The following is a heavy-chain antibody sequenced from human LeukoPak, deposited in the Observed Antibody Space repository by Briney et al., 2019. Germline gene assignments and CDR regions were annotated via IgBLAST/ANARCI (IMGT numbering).Heavy chain of an antibody. CDR1: GFTFSSYG. V-gene: IGHV3-33*01. CDR3: ARGGSAHDILPHY. Sequence: PGGSLRLSCAASGFTFSSYGMHWVRQAPGKGLEWVAVIWYDGSNKYYADSVKGRFTISRDNSKNTLYLQMNSLRAEDTAVYYCARGGSAHDILPHYWGQGTLVTVP. J-gene: IGHJ4*02. CDR2: IWYDGSNK. D-gene: IGHD1-26*01.